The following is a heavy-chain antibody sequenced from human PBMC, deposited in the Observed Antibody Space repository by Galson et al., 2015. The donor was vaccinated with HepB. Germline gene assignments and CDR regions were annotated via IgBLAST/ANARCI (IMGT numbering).Heavy chain of an antibody. CDR2: MNPNSGNT. D-gene: IGHD3-10*01. CDR1: GYTFTSYD. J-gene: IGHJ5*02. V-gene: IGHV1-8*01. CDR3: ARGNPSGLLWFRELWCLDP. Sequence: SVKVSYKASGYTFTSYDINWVRQATGQGLEWMGWMNPNSGNTGYAQKFQGRVTMTRNTSISTAYMELSSLRSEDTAVYYCARGNPSGLLWFRELWCLDPWGQGTLVTVSS.